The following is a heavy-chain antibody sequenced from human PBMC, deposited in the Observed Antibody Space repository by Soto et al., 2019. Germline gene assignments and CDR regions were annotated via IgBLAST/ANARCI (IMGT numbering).Heavy chain of an antibody. J-gene: IGHJ3*01. CDR2: MNTNSGGS. Sequence: QVHLVQSGAEVKKPGASVKVSCMASGYNFIAQNLHWGRQAPGLGLEWMGKMNTNSGGSDYAQEFQGMVAVTRDTTISTVFMELTSLKSDDTAVYYCSRERRLNSPSDAFALWCQGTMVIVSS. CDR1: GYNFIAQN. D-gene: IGHD1-7*01. CDR3: SRERRLNSPSDAFAL. V-gene: IGHV1-2*02.